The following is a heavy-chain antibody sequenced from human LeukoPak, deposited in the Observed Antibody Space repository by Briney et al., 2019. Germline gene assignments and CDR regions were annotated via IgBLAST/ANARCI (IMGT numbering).Heavy chain of an antibody. J-gene: IGHJ6*02. D-gene: IGHD2-8*01. Sequence: ASVKVSCKASGYSFSDYYMHWVRQAPGQGLEWMGWMKPTSGGTNYAQKFQGRVTMTSDTSITTAYMELSRLRSDDTAVYYCARALSDCSKGVCYSLDDWVPYGMDVWGQGTTVTVSS. CDR3: ARALSDCSKGVCYSLDDWVPYGMDV. CDR1: GYSFSDYY. V-gene: IGHV1-2*02. CDR2: MKPTSGGT.